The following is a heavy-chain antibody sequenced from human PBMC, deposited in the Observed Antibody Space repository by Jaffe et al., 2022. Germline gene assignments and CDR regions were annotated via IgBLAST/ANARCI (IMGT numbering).Heavy chain of an antibody. CDR3: ARHPIFIAAAGTNWFDP. CDR2: IYYSGST. Sequence: QLQLQESGPGLVKPSETLSLTCTVSGGSISSSSYYWGWIRQPPGKGLEWIGSIYYSGSTYYNPSLKSRVTISVDTSKNQFSLKLSSVTAADTAVYYCARHPIFIAAAGTNWFDPWGQGTLVTVSS. CDR1: GGSISSSSYY. J-gene: IGHJ5*02. D-gene: IGHD6-13*01. V-gene: IGHV4-39*01.